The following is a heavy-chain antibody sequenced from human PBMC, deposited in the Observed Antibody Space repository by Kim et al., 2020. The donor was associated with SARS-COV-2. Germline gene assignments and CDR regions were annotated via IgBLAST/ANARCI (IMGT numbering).Heavy chain of an antibody. Sequence: ASVKVSCKASGYTFTSYYMHWVRQAPGQGLEWMGIINPSGGSTSYAQKFQGRVTMTRDTSTSTVYMELSSLRSEDTAVYYCARAGNERYFDWYPTPFDPWGQGTLVTVSS. CDR2: INPSGGST. V-gene: IGHV1-46*01. CDR3: ARAGNERYFDWYPTPFDP. D-gene: IGHD3-9*01. J-gene: IGHJ5*02. CDR1: GYTFTSYY.